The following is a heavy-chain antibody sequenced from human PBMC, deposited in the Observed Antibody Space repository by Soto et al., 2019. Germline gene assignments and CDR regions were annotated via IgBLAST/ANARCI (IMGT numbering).Heavy chain of an antibody. CDR1: GFTFDTFA. Sequence: AGSLRLSCAASGFTFDTFAMTWVRQTSQRALEAVPTSRARRTRTLYPPIVQGRFTISRDDSTHTVHLQLTTLRSDDSAVYYCATPAPCASTSCYRVWFAPWGPGTLVTVSS. D-gene: IGHD2-2*02. V-gene: IGHV3-23*01. J-gene: IGHJ5*02. CDR3: ATPAPCASTSCYRVWFAP. CDR2: SRARRTRT.